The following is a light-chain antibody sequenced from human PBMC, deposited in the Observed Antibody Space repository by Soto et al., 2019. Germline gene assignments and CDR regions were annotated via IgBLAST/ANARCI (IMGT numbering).Light chain of an antibody. CDR1: QSVSSN. CDR2: GAS. V-gene: IGKV3-15*01. Sequence: EIGETELPATPFLFSGEKATLSRRASQSVSSNLAWYQQKPGQAPRLLIYGASTRATGIPARFSGSGSGTEFTLTISSLQSEDFAVYYCQQYNNWPPLFGPGTKVDIK. J-gene: IGKJ3*01. CDR3: QQYNNWPPL.